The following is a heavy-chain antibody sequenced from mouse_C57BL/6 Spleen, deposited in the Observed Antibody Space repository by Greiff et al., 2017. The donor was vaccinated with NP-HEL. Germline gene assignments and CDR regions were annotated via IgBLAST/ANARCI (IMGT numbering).Heavy chain of an antibody. D-gene: IGHD2-4*01. J-gene: IGHJ4*01. V-gene: IGHV1-52*01. Sequence: QVQLQQSGAELVRPGSSVKLSCKASGYTFTSYWMHWVKQRPIQGLEWIGNIDPSDSETHYNQKFKDKATLTVDKSSSTAYMQLSSLTSEDSAVYYCARGPYDYDGRYYAMDYWGQGTSVTVSS. CDR1: GYTFTSYW. CDR2: IDPSDSET. CDR3: ARGPYDYDGRYYAMDY.